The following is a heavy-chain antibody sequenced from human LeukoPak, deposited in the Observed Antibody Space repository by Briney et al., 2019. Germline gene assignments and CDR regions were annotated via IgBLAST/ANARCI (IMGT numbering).Heavy chain of an antibody. CDR2: INPNSGGT. V-gene: IGHV1-2*02. CDR1: GYTFTGYY. Sequence: ASVKVSCKASGYTFTGYYMHWVRQAPGQGLEWMGWINPNSGGTNYARKFQGRVTMTRDTSISTAYMELSRLRSDDTAVYYCARDAKDIVVVPAAIYYYYYMDVWGKGTTVTISS. J-gene: IGHJ6*03. CDR3: ARDAKDIVVVPAAIYYYYYMDV. D-gene: IGHD2-2*02.